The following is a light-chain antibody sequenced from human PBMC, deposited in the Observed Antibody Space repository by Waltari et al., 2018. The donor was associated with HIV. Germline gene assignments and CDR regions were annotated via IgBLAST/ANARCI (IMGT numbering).Light chain of an antibody. CDR1: SSDVGGYHY. V-gene: IGLV2-14*01. J-gene: IGLJ1*01. CDR3: SSYTSTTTLD. CDR2: EVT. Sequence: HSALTQPASVSGSPGQSITIPCTGTSSDVGGYHYVSWYQQHPGKAPKLMIYEVTNRPSGVSIRFSGSKSGNTASLTISGLQADDEADYYCSSYTSTTTLDFGAGTKVTVL.